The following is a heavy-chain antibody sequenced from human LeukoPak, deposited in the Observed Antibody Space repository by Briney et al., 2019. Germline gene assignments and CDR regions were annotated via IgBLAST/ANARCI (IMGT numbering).Heavy chain of an antibody. CDR2: ISGSGGST. CDR1: GFTFSSYG. V-gene: IGHV3-23*01. D-gene: IGHD6-19*01. Sequence: PGGSLRLSCAASGFTFSSYGMSWVRQAPGKGLEWVSAISGSGGSTYYADSVKGRFTISRDNSKNTLYLQMNSLRAEDTAVYYCAKDLGIAVAGTHDYWGQGTLVTVSS. CDR3: AKDLGIAVAGTHDY. J-gene: IGHJ4*02.